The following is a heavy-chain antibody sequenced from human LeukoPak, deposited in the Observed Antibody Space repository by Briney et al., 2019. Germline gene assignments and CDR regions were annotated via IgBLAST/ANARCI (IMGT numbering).Heavy chain of an antibody. V-gene: IGHV4-4*02. Sequence: PSGTLSLTCAVSGGSISSGNWWSWVRQPPGKGLEWIGEIYHSGSTNYNPSLKSRVTMSVDTSKNQFSLKLSSVTAADTAVYYCARDQYSGSLDYWGQGTLVTVSS. CDR2: IYHSGST. CDR3: ARDQYSGSLDY. D-gene: IGHD1-26*01. J-gene: IGHJ4*02. CDR1: GGSISSGNW.